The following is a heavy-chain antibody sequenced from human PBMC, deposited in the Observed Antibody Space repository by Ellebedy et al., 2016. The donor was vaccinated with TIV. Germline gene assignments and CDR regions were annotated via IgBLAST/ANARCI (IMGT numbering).Heavy chain of an antibody. J-gene: IGHJ4*02. Sequence: SGPTLVKPKETLTLTCTVSGFSLTNIIMGVSWLRQPPRKSLEWLAHIFSNQEKSYSTSLKARLSISKDNAKSQVVLTVANMDTVDTATYYCVRALKFCGGDCTYKFDFWGQGALVTVSS. CDR3: VRALKFCGGDCTYKFDF. CDR1: GFSLTNIIMG. V-gene: IGHV2-26*01. D-gene: IGHD2-21*02. CDR2: IFSNQEK.